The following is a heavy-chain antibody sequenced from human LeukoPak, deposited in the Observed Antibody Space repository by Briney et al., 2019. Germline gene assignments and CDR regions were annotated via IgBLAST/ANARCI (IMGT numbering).Heavy chain of an antibody. V-gene: IGHV6-1*01. J-gene: IGHJ4*02. CDR3: ARSSSRKLDY. Sequence: SQTLSLTCASSADSVSSNTGSWHWVRQSPSRGLEWLGRTYCRSKWYNDYAESVKGRITFNPDTSKNHFSLQLNSVTPEDTAVYYCARSSSRKLDYWGQGILVTVSS. D-gene: IGHD6-6*01. CDR2: TYCRSKWYN. CDR1: ADSVSSNTGS.